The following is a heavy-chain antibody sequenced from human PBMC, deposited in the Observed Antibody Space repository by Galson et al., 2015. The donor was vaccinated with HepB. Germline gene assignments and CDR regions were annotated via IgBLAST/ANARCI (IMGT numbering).Heavy chain of an antibody. D-gene: IGHD2-15*01. J-gene: IGHJ3*02. CDR2: ISYDGSNK. CDR3: ARGGLGVVVVQGAFDI. Sequence: SLRLSCAASGFTFSSYAVHWVRQAPGKGLEWVAVISYDGSNKYYADSVKGRFTISRDNSRNTLYVQMNSLRPEDTGVYYCARGGLGVVVVQGAFDIWGQGTMVTVSS. CDR1: GFTFSSYA. V-gene: IGHV3-30-3*01.